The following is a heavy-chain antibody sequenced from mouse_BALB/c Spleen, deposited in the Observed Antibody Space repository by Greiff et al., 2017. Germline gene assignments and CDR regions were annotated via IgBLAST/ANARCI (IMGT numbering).Heavy chain of an antibody. CDR3: ARIYGKNAMDY. D-gene: IGHD2-1*01. J-gene: IGHJ4*01. CDR1: GYTFTSYW. V-gene: IGHV1-7*01. CDR2: INPSTGYT. Sequence: VQLVESGAELAKPGASVKMSCKASGYTFTSYWMHWVKQRPGQGLEWIGYINPSTGYTEYNQKFKDKATLTADKSSSTAYMQLSSLTSEDSAVYYCARIYGKNAMDYWGQGTSVTVSS.